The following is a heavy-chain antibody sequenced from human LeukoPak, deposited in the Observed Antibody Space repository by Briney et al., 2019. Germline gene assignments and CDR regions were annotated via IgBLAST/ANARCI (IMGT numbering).Heavy chain of an antibody. V-gene: IGHV3-30*04. J-gene: IGHJ4*02. CDR1: GFTFSSYA. CDR2: ISYDGSNK. CDR3: ATAYDSSGYYYVGLDY. D-gene: IGHD3-22*01. Sequence: PGGSLRLSCAASGFTFSSYAMHWVRQAPGKGLEWVAVISYDGSNKYYADSVKGRFTISRDNSKNTLYLQMNSLRAEDTAVYYYATAYDSSGYYYVGLDYWGQGTLVTVSS.